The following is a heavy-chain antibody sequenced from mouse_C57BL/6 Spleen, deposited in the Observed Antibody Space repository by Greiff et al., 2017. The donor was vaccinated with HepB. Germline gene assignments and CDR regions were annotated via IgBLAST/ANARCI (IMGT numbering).Heavy chain of an antibody. J-gene: IGHJ1*03. CDR1: GYTFTSYW. D-gene: IGHD2-5*01. CDR3: ARSTSYYSNYDWYFDV. Sequence: QVQLQQPGAELVKPGASVKLSCKASGYTFTSYWMHWVKQRPGQGLEWIGMIHPNSGSTNYNEKFKSKATLTVDKSSSTAYMQLSSLTSEDSAVYYCARSTSYYSNYDWYFDVWGTGTTVTVSS. V-gene: IGHV1-64*01. CDR2: IHPNSGST.